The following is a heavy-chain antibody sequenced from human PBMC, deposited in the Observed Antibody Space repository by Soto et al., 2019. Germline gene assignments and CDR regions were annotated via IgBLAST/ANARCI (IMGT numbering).Heavy chain of an antibody. J-gene: IGHJ4*02. Sequence: ASVKVSCKASGYTFTSYYMHWVRQAPGQGLEWMGIINPSGGSTSYAQKFQGRVTMTRDTSTSTVYMELRSLRSDDTAVYYCARYCGGDCFTDWGQGTLVTVSS. CDR3: ARYCGGDCFTD. V-gene: IGHV1-46*01. CDR2: INPSGGST. D-gene: IGHD2-21*02. CDR1: GYTFTSYY.